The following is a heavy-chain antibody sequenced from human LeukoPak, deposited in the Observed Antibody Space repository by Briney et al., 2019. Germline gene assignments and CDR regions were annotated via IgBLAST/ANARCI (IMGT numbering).Heavy chain of an antibody. J-gene: IGHJ5*02. CDR3: ARHEGSVLRFLEPNHGWFDP. CDR1: GGSISSSSYY. V-gene: IGHV4-39*01. CDR2: IYYSGST. Sequence: SETLSLTCTVSGGSISSSSYYWGWIRQPPGKGLEWIVSIYYSGSTYYNPSLKSRVTISVDTSKNQFSLKLSSVTAADTAVYYCARHEGSVLRFLEPNHGWFDPWGQGTLVTVSS. D-gene: IGHD3-3*01.